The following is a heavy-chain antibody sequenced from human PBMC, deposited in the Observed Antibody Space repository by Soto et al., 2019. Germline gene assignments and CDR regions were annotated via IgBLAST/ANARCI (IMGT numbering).Heavy chain of an antibody. CDR1: GYTFASYD. V-gene: IGHV1-8*01. J-gene: IGHJ5*01. CDR2: MKPNSGNT. Sequence: QVQLVQSGAEVKTPGASVKVSCKASGYTFASYDINWVRQAPGQGLEWMGWMKPNSGNTGYAQKFQGRLTMTRDTALSIAHMELSSLRNEDTAGYYCARSDGYNFNWLDSWGQGTRVTVSA. CDR3: ARSDGYNFNWLDS. D-gene: IGHD2-21*01.